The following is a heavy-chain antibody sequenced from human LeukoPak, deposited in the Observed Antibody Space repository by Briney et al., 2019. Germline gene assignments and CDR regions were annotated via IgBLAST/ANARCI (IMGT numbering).Heavy chain of an antibody. D-gene: IGHD3-10*01. Sequence: PGGSLRLSCAASGFTFSSYSMNWVRQAPGKGLEWVSSISSSSSYIYYADSVKGRFTISRDNAKNSLYLQMNSLRAEDTAVYYCASGARDSYYYYYYMDVWGKGTTVTVSS. J-gene: IGHJ6*03. CDR3: ASGARDSYYYYYYMDV. V-gene: IGHV3-21*01. CDR1: GFTFSSYS. CDR2: ISSSSSYI.